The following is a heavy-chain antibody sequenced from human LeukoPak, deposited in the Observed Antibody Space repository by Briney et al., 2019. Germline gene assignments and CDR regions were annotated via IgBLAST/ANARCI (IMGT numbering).Heavy chain of an antibody. CDR3: ARDRTGLVHWFDP. Sequence: ASVKVSCKASGYTFTGYYMHWVRQAPGQGLEWMGWINPNSGGTNYAQKFQGRVTMTRDTSISTAYMELSRLRSDDTAVYYCARDRTGLVHWFDPWGQGTLVTVSS. V-gene: IGHV1-2*02. CDR2: INPNSGGT. CDR1: GYTFTGYY. J-gene: IGHJ5*02. D-gene: IGHD6-19*01.